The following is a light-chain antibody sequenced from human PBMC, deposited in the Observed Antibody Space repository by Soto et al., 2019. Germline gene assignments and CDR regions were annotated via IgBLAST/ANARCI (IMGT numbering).Light chain of an antibody. V-gene: IGLV2-8*01. CDR3: SSYAGSNSLHVV. J-gene: IGLJ2*01. CDR2: EVT. CDR1: SSDVGAYNY. Sequence: QSALTQPPSASGSPGQSVTISCTGTSSDVGAYNYVSWYQQHPGKAPKVMIYEVTKRPSGVPDRFSGSKSGNTASLTVSGLQAEDEADYYSSSYAGSNSLHVVFGGGTKVTVL.